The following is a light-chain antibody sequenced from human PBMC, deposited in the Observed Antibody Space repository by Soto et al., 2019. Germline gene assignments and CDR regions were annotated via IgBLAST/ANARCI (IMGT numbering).Light chain of an antibody. J-gene: IGLJ2*01. CDR1: TGAVTSGHY. V-gene: IGLV7-46*01. Sequence: QDVVTQEPSLTVSPGGTVTLTCGSSTGAVTSGHYPYWFQQKPGQAPRTLIYDTSNKHSWTPARFSGSLLGGKAALTLSGAQPEDEAEYYCLLSYSGARSVVFGGGTKLTVL. CDR3: LLSYSGARSVV. CDR2: DTS.